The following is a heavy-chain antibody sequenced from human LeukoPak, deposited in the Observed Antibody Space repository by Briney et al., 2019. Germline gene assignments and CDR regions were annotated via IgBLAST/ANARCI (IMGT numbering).Heavy chain of an antibody. V-gene: IGHV3-21*01. CDR1: GFTFSSYS. CDR3: ARDLYYYDSSGYYRTSALND. Sequence: GGSLRLSCAASGFTFSSYSMNWVRQAPGKGLEWVSSISSSSSYIYYADSVKGRFTISRDNAKNSLYLQMNSLRAEDTAVYYCARDLYYYDSSGYYRTSALNDWGQGTLVTVSS. CDR2: ISSSSSYI. J-gene: IGHJ4*02. D-gene: IGHD3-22*01.